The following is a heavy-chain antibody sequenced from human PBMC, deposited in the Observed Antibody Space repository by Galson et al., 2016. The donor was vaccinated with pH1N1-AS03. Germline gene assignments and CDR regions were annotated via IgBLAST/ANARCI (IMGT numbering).Heavy chain of an antibody. CDR1: GYTFMYYH. D-gene: IGHD5-24*01. CDR3: AKDRVYNDAQWVFDC. J-gene: IGHJ4*02. CDR2: FNPYNGGA. V-gene: IGHV1-2*02. Sequence: SVKVSCKASGYTFMYYHIHWVRQAPGQGLQWVGGFNPYNGGAIYAPMFQGRVSMTSDTSISTAYMDLYSLRSDDTAVYYCAKDRVYNDAQWVFDCWGQGNPVTVSS.